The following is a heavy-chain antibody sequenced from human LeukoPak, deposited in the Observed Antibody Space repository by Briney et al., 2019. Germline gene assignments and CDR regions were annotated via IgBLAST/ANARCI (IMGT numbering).Heavy chain of an antibody. CDR3: ALEQVGATPDNWFDP. J-gene: IGHJ5*02. V-gene: IGHV3-23*01. CDR2: ISGSGGST. D-gene: IGHD1-26*01. Sequence: PGASLRLSCAASGFTFSNYAMSWVRQAPGKGLEWVSAISGSGGSTYYADSVKGRFTISRDNSKNTLYLQMNSLRAGDTAVYYCALEQVGATPDNWFDPWGQGTLVTVSS. CDR1: GFTFSNYA.